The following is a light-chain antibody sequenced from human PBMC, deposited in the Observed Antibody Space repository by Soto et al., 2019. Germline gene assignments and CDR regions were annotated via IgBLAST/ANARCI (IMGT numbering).Light chain of an antibody. Sequence: DIQMTQSPSSLSTSVGDRVTITCRTSQSVSTYLNWYQQRPGKAPKLLIYGASSLQSGVPSRFSGSGSGTHFTLTSSSLQPEDFATYYCQEGSTLLTVGGGTKVEIK. CDR3: QEGSTLLT. CDR2: GAS. CDR1: QSVSTY. V-gene: IGKV1-39*01. J-gene: IGKJ4*01.